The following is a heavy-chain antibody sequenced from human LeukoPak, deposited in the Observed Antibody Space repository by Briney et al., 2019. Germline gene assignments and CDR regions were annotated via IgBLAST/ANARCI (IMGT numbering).Heavy chain of an antibody. D-gene: IGHD3-22*01. CDR1: GFTFSNAW. CDR3: TTELITLDAFDI. CDR2: IKSKTDGGTT. Sequence: PGGSLRLSCAASGFTFSNAWMSWVRQAPGKGLEWVGRIKSKTDGGTTDYAAPVKGRFTISRDGSKNTLYLQMNSLKTEDTAVYYCTTELITLDAFDIWGQGTMVTVPS. V-gene: IGHV3-15*01. J-gene: IGHJ3*02.